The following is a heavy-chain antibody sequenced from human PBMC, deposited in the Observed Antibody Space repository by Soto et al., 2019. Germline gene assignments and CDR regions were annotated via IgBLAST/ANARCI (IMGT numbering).Heavy chain of an antibody. J-gene: IGHJ4*02. CDR1: GGSISSGDYY. CDR2: IYYSGST. V-gene: IGHV4-30-4*01. Sequence: QVQLQESGPGLVKPSQTLSLTCTVSGGSISSGDYYWSWIRQPPGKGLECIGYIYYSGSTYYTPSLTSRVTISVDTSKNQFSLKLSSVTAADTAVDYCARATWTHDPGLYYFAYWGQGTLVTVSS. D-gene: IGHD3-16*01. CDR3: ARATWTHDPGLYYFAY.